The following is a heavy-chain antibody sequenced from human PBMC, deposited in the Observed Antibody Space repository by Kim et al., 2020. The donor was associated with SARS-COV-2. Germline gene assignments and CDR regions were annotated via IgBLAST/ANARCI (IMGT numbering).Heavy chain of an antibody. CDR2: IKQDGSEK. J-gene: IGHJ1*01. CDR1: GFTFSSYW. Sequence: GGSLRLSCAASGFTFSSYWMSWVRQAPGKGLEWVANIKQDGSEKYYVDSVKGRFTISRDNAKNSLYLQMNSLRAEDTAVYYCARVSRGDVLMVYAISTYEYFQHWGQGTLVTVSS. CDR3: ARVSRGDVLMVYAISTYEYFQH. D-gene: IGHD2-8*01. V-gene: IGHV3-7*01.